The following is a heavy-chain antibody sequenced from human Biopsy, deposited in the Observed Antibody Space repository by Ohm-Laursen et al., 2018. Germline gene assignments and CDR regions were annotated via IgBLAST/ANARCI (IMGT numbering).Heavy chain of an antibody. CDR3: ALQSVAQMKNFDY. Sequence: VSSVKVSCKASGYTFAGYYLHWVRQAPGQGLEWMGWISPKSGDTNYAHKFQGNITMTRDTSMSTAYMEMSRLRCDDTAVYYCALQSVAQMKNFDYWGQGTLVTVSS. D-gene: IGHD6-19*01. V-gene: IGHV1-2*02. J-gene: IGHJ4*02. CDR1: GYTFAGYY. CDR2: ISPKSGDT.